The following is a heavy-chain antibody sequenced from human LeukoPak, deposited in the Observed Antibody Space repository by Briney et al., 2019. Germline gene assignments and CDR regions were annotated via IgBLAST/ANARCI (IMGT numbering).Heavy chain of an antibody. D-gene: IGHD3-9*01. Sequence: GESLKISCAASGFTFSSYGMHWVRQAPGKGLEWVAVIQYDGSQKYYADSVRGRFTISRDNFENTLFLQMNSLRPEDTAVYYCVRDMTGHYTVDYWGQGTLVTVSS. J-gene: IGHJ4*02. V-gene: IGHV3-30*02. CDR3: VRDMTGHYTVDY. CDR1: GFTFSSYG. CDR2: IQYDGSQK.